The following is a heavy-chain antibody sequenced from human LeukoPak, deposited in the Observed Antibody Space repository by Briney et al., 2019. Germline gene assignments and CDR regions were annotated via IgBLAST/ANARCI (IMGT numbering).Heavy chain of an antibody. V-gene: IGHV1-2*02. CDR1: GYTFTDYY. J-gene: IGHJ4*02. CDR3: ARIRLGESTIDY. Sequence: ASVKASCKASGYTFTDYYLHWVRQAPGQGLEWMGWMNPNSGGTNYAQMFQGRVTLTSDTSITTAYMELRRLRSDDSAVYYCARIRLGESTIDYWGQGTLVTVSS. CDR2: MNPNSGGT. D-gene: IGHD3-16*01.